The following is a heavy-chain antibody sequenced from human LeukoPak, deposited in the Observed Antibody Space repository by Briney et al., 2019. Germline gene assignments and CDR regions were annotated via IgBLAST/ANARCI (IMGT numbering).Heavy chain of an antibody. D-gene: IGHD6-6*01. V-gene: IGHV3-30*19. J-gene: IGHJ4*02. CDR2: ISYDGSNK. Sequence: GGSLRLSCAASGFTFSSYGMHWVRQAPGKGLEWVAVISYDGSNKYYADSVKGRFTISRDNSKNTLYLQMNSLRAEDTAVYYCARGLIEYSSSSLSTPFDYWGQGTLVTVSS. CDR1: GFTFSSYG. CDR3: ARGLIEYSSSSLSTPFDY.